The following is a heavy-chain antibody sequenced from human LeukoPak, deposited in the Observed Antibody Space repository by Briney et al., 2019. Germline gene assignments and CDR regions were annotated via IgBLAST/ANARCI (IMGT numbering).Heavy chain of an antibody. D-gene: IGHD6-6*01. CDR3: AREVAARPDYMDV. CDR1: GGSTSSHY. CDR2: IYYSGST. J-gene: IGHJ6*03. Sequence: KPSETLSLTCTVSGGSTSSHYWSWIRQPPGKGLEWIGYIYYSGSTNYNPSLKSRVTISVDTSKNQFSLKLSSVTAADTAVYYCAREVAARPDYMDVWGKGTTVTVSS. V-gene: IGHV4-59*11.